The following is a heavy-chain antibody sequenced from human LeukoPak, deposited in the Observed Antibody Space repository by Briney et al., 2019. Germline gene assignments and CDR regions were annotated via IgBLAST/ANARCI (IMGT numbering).Heavy chain of an antibody. Sequence: GGTLRLSCAASGFTFSSYGMSWVRQAPGKGLEWVSSISGSGGSTYYADSVKGRFTISRDNSKNTLYLQMNSLRAEDTAVYYCATPGGLLWFAENYFDYWGQGTLVTVSS. CDR3: ATPGGLLWFAENYFDY. J-gene: IGHJ4*02. D-gene: IGHD3-10*01. CDR2: ISGSGGST. CDR1: GFTFSSYG. V-gene: IGHV3-23*01.